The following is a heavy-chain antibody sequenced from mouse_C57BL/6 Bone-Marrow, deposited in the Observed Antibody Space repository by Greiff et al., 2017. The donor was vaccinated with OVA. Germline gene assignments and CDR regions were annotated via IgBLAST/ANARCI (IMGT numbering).Heavy chain of an antibody. CDR2: INPGSGGT. CDR3: ARFRSSGYVAWFAY. Sequence: VQLQQSGAELVRPGTSVKVSCKASGYAFTNYLIEWVKQRPGQGLEWIGVINPGSGGTNYNEKFKGKATLTADKSSSTAYMQLSSLTSADAAVYFCARFRSSGYVAWFAYGGQGTLVTVSA. J-gene: IGHJ3*01. CDR1: GYAFTNYL. D-gene: IGHD3-2*02. V-gene: IGHV1-54*01.